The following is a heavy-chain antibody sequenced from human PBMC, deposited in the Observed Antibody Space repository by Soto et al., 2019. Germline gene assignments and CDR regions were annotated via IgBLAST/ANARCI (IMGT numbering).Heavy chain of an antibody. CDR2: ISAYNGNT. CDR1: CYTFTGYG. CDR3: ARARLLPSLPWFDH. Sequence: ASVKVSCRASCYTFTGYGISRVRQAPGQGLEWMGWISAYNGNTNYAQKLQARVTMTTATSTSTGYMELRSLRSDPTAVYYCARARLLPSLPWFDHWGQGALVTISS. D-gene: IGHD2-21*02. V-gene: IGHV1-18*01. J-gene: IGHJ5*02.